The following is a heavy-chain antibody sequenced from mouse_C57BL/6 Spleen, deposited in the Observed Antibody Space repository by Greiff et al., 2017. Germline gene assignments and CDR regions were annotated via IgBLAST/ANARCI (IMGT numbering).Heavy chain of an antibody. Sequence: DVKLVESEGGLVQPGSSMKLSCTASGFTFSDYYMAWVRQVPEKGLEWVANSNYDGSSTYYLDSLKSRFIISRDNAKNILYLQMSSLKSEDTATYYCARDRGSGLDSWGQGTTLTVSS. CDR3: ARDRGSGLDS. CDR1: GFTFSDYY. D-gene: IGHD1-1*01. J-gene: IGHJ2*01. CDR2: SNYDGSST. V-gene: IGHV5-16*01.